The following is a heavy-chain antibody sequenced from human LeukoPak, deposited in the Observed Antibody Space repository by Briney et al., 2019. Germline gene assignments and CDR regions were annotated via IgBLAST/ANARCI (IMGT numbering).Heavy chain of an antibody. Sequence: SETLSLTCTVSGGSMSSYYWGWIRQPPGKGLEWIGSIYYSGSTYYNPSLKSRVTISVDTSKNQFSLKLSSVTAADTAVYYCARTVWRWVVAATQEFDYWGQGTLVTVSS. V-gene: IGHV4-39*01. CDR3: ARTVWRWVVAATQEFDY. CDR2: IYYSGST. J-gene: IGHJ4*02. D-gene: IGHD2-15*01. CDR1: GGSMSSYY.